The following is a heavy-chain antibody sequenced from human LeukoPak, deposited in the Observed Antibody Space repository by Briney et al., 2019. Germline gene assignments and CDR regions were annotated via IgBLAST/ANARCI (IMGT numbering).Heavy chain of an antibody. CDR1: GFTFSDYY. D-gene: IGHD6-13*01. CDR2: ISSSGSTI. CDR3: ARGDSSSWLKYFQH. Sequence: GGSLRLSCAASGFTFSDYYMSWIRQAPGKGLEWVSYISSSGSTIYYADSVKGRFTISRDNAKNSLYLQMNSLRAEDTAVYYCARGDSSSWLKYFQHWGQGTLVTVSS. V-gene: IGHV3-11*04. J-gene: IGHJ1*01.